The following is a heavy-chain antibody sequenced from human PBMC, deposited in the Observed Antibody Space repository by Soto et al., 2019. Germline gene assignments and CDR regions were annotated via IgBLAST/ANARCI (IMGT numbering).Heavy chain of an antibody. J-gene: IGHJ4*02. Sequence: ASVKVSCTASGYTFTSYGISWVRQAPGQGLEWMGWISAYNGNTNYAQKLQGRVTMTTDTSTSTAYMELRSLRSDDTAVYYCAREPIYGPNDGYWGQGTLVTVSS. V-gene: IGHV1-18*01. CDR3: AREPIYGPNDGY. CDR1: GYTFTSYG. CDR2: ISAYNGNT. D-gene: IGHD4-17*01.